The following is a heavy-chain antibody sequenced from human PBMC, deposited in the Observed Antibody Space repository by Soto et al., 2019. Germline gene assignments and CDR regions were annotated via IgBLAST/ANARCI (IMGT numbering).Heavy chain of an antibody. J-gene: IGHJ6*02. CDR1: GASVTSSTYY. Sequence: QLQLQESGPGLVKPSETLSLTCTVSGASVTSSTYYWGWIRQPPGKGLEWIGSIYYSGSTYYNPSLRSRVTISVDTSKNQVSLKLTSVIAADTAVYYCANDYGDYKSYYGMDVWGQGTTVTVSS. D-gene: IGHD4-17*01. CDR3: ANDYGDYKSYYGMDV. V-gene: IGHV4-39*01. CDR2: IYYSGST.